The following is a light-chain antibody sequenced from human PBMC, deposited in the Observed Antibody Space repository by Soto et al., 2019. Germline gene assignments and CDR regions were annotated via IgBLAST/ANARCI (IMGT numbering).Light chain of an antibody. J-gene: IGKJ1*01. CDR3: QQYGSSPWT. Sequence: DIQMTQSPSTVRASVGDIVTITCRASQSIDRWLAWYQQRPGKAPKILIYHASSLETGVPSRFSGSGSGTDFTLTISRLEPEDFAVYYCQQYGSSPWTFGQGTKVDIK. CDR2: HAS. CDR1: QSIDRW. V-gene: IGKV1-5*01.